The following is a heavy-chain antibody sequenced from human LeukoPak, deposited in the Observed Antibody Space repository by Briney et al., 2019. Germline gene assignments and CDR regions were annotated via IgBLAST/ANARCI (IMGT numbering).Heavy chain of an antibody. CDR3: ARELWFADAPGSWLDP. CDR1: GDSISSGAYS. J-gene: IGHJ5*02. CDR2: IFHTGST. V-gene: IGHV4-30-2*01. D-gene: IGHD3-10*01. Sequence: PSQTLSLTCVVSGDSISSGAYSWSWIRQPPGKGLEWIGYIFHTGSTFYNPSLKSRLTISVDNSKNQFSRRLSSVTAAATAVYYCARELWFADAPGSWLDPWGQGTLVTVSS.